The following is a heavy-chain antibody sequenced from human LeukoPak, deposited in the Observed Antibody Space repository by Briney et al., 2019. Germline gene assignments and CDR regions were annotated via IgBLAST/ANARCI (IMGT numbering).Heavy chain of an antibody. J-gene: IGHJ4*02. CDR2: IDPSDSYT. V-gene: IGHV5-10-1*01. D-gene: IGHD3-10*01. CDR1: GYSFTSYW. CDR3: ASSYGSGSYYKDGDY. Sequence: GESLRISCKGSGYSFTSYWISWVRQMPGKGLEWMGRIDPSDSYTNYSPSFQGHVTISADKSTSTAYLQWSSLKASDTAMYYCASSYGSGSYYKDGDYWGQGTLVTVSS.